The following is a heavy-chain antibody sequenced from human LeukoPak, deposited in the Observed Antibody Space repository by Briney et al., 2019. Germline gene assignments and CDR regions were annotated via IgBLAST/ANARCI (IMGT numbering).Heavy chain of an antibody. Sequence: ASVKVSCKASGYTFTTYEINWVRQAIGQGLEWMGWMNPNSDNTGYAQKFQGRVTMTRDMSTSTVYMELSSLRSEDTAVYYCARDLRFSSFGELRWWGQGTLVTVSS. CDR2: MNPNSDNT. CDR3: ARDLRFSSFGELRW. CDR1: GYTFTTYE. V-gene: IGHV1-8*01. D-gene: IGHD3-10*01. J-gene: IGHJ4*02.